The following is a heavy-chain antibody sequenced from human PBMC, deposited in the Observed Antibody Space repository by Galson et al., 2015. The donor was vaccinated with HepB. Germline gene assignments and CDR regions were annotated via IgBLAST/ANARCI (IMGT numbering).Heavy chain of an antibody. CDR2: ISYDGSNK. CDR3: AKDGPYYYDTSGEAAKDAFDI. Sequence: SLRLSCAASGFIFSNYFMHWVRQAPGKGLEWVAVISYDGSNKYYADSVKGRFTISRDNSKNTLNLQMNSLRVEDTAVYYCAKDGPYYYDTSGEAAKDAFDIWGQGPMVTVSS. CDR1: GFIFSNYF. D-gene: IGHD3-22*01. V-gene: IGHV3-30*18. J-gene: IGHJ3*02.